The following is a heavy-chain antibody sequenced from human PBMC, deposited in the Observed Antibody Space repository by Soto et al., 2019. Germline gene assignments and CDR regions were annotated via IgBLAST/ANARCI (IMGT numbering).Heavy chain of an antibody. V-gene: IGHV3-30-3*01. CDR1: GFTFRTYA. Sequence: QAQLEESGGGVVQPGGSLRLSCAASGFTFRTYAMHWVRQAPGNGLEWVAVISYDGNNKYYADSVKGRFTVSRDNSKNTLYVQMNSLRVEDTAVYYCARAGGEDGTTYWFDPWGHGTLVTVSS. CDR2: ISYDGNNK. CDR3: ARAGGEDGTTYWFDP. J-gene: IGHJ5*02. D-gene: IGHD3-16*01.